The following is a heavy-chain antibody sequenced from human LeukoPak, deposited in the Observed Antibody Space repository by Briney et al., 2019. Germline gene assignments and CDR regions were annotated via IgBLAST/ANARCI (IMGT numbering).Heavy chain of an antibody. Sequence: PSETLSLTCTVSGGSISSYYWSWIRQPPGKGLEWIGYMYYTGSTYYNPSLKSRVTMSVDTSKNQFSLKLSSVTAVDTAVYYCARTRVARFAFDIWGQGTMVIVSS. J-gene: IGHJ3*02. CDR2: MYYTGST. CDR1: GGSISSYY. V-gene: IGHV4-59*04. CDR3: ARTRVARFAFDI. D-gene: IGHD3-3*01.